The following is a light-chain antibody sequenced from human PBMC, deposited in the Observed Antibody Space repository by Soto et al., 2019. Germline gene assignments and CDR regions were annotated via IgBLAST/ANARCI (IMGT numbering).Light chain of an antibody. CDR3: GTWDGRLRAWV. CDR1: SSIIENNY. J-gene: IGLJ3*02. CDR2: DDN. V-gene: IGLV1-51*01. Sequence: QSVLTQPPSVSAAPGQKVTISCSGSSSIIENNYISWYQQLPGTAPKLLIYDDNVRPSGIPDRFSGSKSGTSATLGITGLQTGDEADYYCGTWDGRLRAWVFGGGTKLTVL.